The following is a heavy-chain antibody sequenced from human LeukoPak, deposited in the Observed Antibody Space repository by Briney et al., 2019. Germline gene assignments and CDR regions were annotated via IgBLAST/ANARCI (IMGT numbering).Heavy chain of an antibody. V-gene: IGHV3-7*01. Sequence: GRSLRLSCTASGFSFSNHYMRWIRQAPGKRLEWVANINEDGSNKWHLGSVKGRFTVSRDNARNSLYLQMNSLRVEDTAVYYCTRVIVAVPGYFDYFDFWGQGVLVTVSS. CDR2: INEDGSNK. D-gene: IGHD6-19*01. CDR3: TRVIVAVPGYFDYFDF. J-gene: IGHJ4*02. CDR1: GFSFSNHY.